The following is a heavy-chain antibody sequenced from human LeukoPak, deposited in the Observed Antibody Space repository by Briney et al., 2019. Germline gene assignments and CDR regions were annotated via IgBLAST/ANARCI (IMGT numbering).Heavy chain of an antibody. D-gene: IGHD4-17*01. CDR3: ARSIYGDYYYGMDV. CDR1: GFTFSSYG. V-gene: IGHV3-33*01. J-gene: IGHJ6*02. CDR2: IWYDGSNK. Sequence: GGSLRLSCAASGFTFSSYGMHWVRQAPGKGLEWVAVIWYDGSNKYYADSVKGRFTISRDNSKNTLYLQMNSLRAEDTAVYYRARSIYGDYYYGMDVWGQGTTVTVSS.